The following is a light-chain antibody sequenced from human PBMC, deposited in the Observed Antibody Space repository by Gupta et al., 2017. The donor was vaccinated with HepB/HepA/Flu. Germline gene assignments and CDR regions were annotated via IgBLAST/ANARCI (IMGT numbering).Light chain of an antibody. Sequence: SYELTQPPSVPVSPGQTARITCCGDALPKKYAYWYKQKPGQAPVLVIYKDNERPSGIPERFSGSSSGTIVTLTISGVQAEDEADYYCQSGDSSGTHQVFGGGAKLTVL. CDR3: QSGDSSGTHQV. CDR2: KDN. CDR1: ALPKKY. J-gene: IGLJ3*02. V-gene: IGLV3-25*03.